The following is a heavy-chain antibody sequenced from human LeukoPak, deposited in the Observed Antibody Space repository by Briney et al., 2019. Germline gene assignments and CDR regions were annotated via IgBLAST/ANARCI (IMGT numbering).Heavy chain of an antibody. CDR2: IYYSGST. CDR1: GGSISSGDYY. D-gene: IGHD4-17*01. V-gene: IGHV4-30-4*01. CDR3: ASDTVTTFDY. Sequence: SETLSLTCTVSGGSISSGDYYWSWIRQPPGEGLEWIGYIYYSGSTYYNPSLKSRVTISVDTSKNQFSLKLSSVTAADTAVYYCASDTVTTFDYWGQGTLVTVSS. J-gene: IGHJ4*02.